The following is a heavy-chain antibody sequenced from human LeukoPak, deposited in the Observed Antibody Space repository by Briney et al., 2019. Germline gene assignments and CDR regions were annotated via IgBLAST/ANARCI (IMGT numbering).Heavy chain of an antibody. D-gene: IGHD6-19*01. V-gene: IGHV3-48*03. Sequence: GGSLRLSCAASGFTFSSYEMNWVRQAPGKGLEWVSYISSSGSTIYYADSVKGRFTISRDNSKNTLFLQMNSLRAEDAAMYYCAQDSREAFQWLIHWGQGTLVTVSS. CDR3: AQDSREAFQWLIH. J-gene: IGHJ4*02. CDR1: GFTFSSYE. CDR2: ISSSGSTI.